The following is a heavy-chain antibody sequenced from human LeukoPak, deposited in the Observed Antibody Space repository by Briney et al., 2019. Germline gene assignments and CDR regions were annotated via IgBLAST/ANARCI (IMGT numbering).Heavy chain of an antibody. CDR2: INPNSGGT. D-gene: IGHD3-3*01. Sequence: ASVKVSCKASGYTFTGYYMHWVRQAPGQGREWMGWINPNSGGTNYAQKFQGRVTMTRDTSISTAYMELSGLRSDDTAVYYCAREPSYEGADYWGQGTLVTVSS. CDR1: GYTFTGYY. J-gene: IGHJ4*02. V-gene: IGHV1-2*02. CDR3: AREPSYEGADY.